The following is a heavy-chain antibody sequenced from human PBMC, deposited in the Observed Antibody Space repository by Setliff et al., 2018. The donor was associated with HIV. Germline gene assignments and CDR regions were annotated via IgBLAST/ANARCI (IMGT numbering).Heavy chain of an antibody. CDR3: AREHCSGGSCNGFDI. V-gene: IGHV4-39*01. J-gene: IGHJ3*02. CDR2: IYYRGST. CDR1: GGSISSSSYY. Sequence: NPSETLSLTCTVSGGSISSSSYYWGWIRQPPGKGLEWIGSIYYRGSTYYNPSLTSRVTISVDTSKTQFSLKLGSETAADTAMYYCAREHCSGGSCNGFDIWGQGTMVTVSS. D-gene: IGHD2-15*01.